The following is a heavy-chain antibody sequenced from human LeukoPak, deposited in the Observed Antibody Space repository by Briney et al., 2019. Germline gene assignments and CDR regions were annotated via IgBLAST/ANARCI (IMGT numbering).Heavy chain of an antibody. Sequence: ASVKVSCKASGYTFTGYYMHWVRQAPGQGLEWMGWINPNSGGTNYAQKFQGRVTMTRDTSISTAYMEPSRLRSDDTAVYYCARGGVVPAALLRYDYWGQGTLVTVSS. J-gene: IGHJ4*02. CDR2: INPNSGGT. D-gene: IGHD2-2*01. V-gene: IGHV1-2*02. CDR1: GYTFTGYY. CDR3: ARGGVVPAALLRYDY.